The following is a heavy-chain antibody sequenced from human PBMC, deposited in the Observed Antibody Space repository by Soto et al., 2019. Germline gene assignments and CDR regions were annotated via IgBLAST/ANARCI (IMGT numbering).Heavy chain of an antibody. D-gene: IGHD6-25*01. V-gene: IGHV6-1*01. CDR3: ARLSRLAPVSNTYYHSLDV. J-gene: IGHJ6*02. CDR1: GDSVCSNGAA. Sequence: SQTLSLTCAISGDSVCSNGAAWSWSRQSPSRGVQWLGRTYYRSKSNNDHAASVKSRITITPDTSKNQFSLQLNSVTPEDTAVYFCARLSRLAPVSNTYYHSLDVWGQGTAVTVSS. CDR2: TYYRSKSNN.